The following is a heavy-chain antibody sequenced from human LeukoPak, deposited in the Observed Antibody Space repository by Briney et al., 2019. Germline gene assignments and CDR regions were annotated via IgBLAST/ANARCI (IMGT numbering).Heavy chain of an antibody. CDR2: IIPIFGTA. D-gene: IGHD3-9*01. V-gene: IGHV1-69*13. CDR3: ARDGYDILTGYYFDY. J-gene: IGHJ4*02. Sequence: SVKVSCKASGGTFSSYAISWVRQAPGQGLEWMGGIIPIFGTANYAQKFQGRVTITADESTSTAYMELSSLRSEDTAVYYCARDGYDILTGYYFDYWGQGTLVTVSS. CDR1: GGTFSSYA.